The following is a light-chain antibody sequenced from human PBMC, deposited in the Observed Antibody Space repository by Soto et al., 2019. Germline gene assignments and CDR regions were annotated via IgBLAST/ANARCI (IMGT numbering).Light chain of an antibody. CDR2: GAT. V-gene: IGKV3-15*01. CDR3: QQYTNWHPKMA. CDR1: QGVRSD. Sequence: DIVMTQSPATLSVSPGESATLSCRASQGVRSDLAWYQQRPGQAPRLLIYGATTRATGIPARFRGSGSETEFRLTISSLPSEDVATYYCQQYTNWHPKMAFGQGTKVEI. J-gene: IGKJ1*01.